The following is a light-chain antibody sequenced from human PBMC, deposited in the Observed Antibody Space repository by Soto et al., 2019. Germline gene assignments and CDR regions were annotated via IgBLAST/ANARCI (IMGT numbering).Light chain of an antibody. Sequence: EIVMTQSPATLSVSPGEGGTLSCRASQSISRNLAWYQQKPGQAPRLLIYGTSTRAIGIPARFSGSGSGTEFTLTISSLQSEDFAFYYCQQYDNWPRTFGQGTKVEVK. V-gene: IGKV3-15*01. CDR1: QSISRN. CDR3: QQYDNWPRT. J-gene: IGKJ1*01. CDR2: GTS.